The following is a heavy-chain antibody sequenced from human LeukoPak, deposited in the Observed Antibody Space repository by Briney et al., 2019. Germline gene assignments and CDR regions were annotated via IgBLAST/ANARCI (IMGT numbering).Heavy chain of an antibody. CDR1: GYTFTGYY. D-gene: IGHD2-8*01. V-gene: IGHV1-2*02. CDR3: ARDVSNYYYYMDV. CDR2: INPNSGGT. J-gene: IGHJ6*03. Sequence: ASVKVSCKASGYTFTGYYMHWVRQAPGQGLEWMGWINPNSGGTNYAQKFQGRVTMTRDTSITTAYMELSRLRSDDTAVYYCARDVSNYYYYMDVWGKGTTVTVSS.